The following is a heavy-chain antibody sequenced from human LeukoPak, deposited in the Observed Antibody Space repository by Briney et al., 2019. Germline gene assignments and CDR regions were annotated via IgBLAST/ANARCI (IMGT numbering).Heavy chain of an antibody. CDR1: GFTFSSYA. J-gene: IGHJ4*02. CDR2: ISGSGGST. V-gene: IGHV3-23*01. D-gene: IGHD6-13*01. Sequence: PGGSLRLSCAASGFTFSSYAMSWVRQAPGKGLEWVSAISGSGGSTYYADSVKGRFTISRDNSKNTLYLQMNSLRAEDTAVYYCASYSSSWYTFLDYWGQGTLVTVSS. CDR3: ASYSSSWYTFLDY.